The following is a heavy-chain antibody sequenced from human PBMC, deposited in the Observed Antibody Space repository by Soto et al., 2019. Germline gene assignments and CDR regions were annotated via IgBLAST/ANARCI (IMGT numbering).Heavy chain of an antibody. D-gene: IGHD4-4*01. CDR2: INAGNGNT. V-gene: IGHV1-3*01. Sequence: ASVKVSCKASGYTFTSYAMHWVRQAPGQRLEWMGWINAGNGNTKCSQKFQGRVTITRDTSASTAYMELSSLRSEDTAVHYCARARGTTVAFLVSSGQGTLLTVSS. CDR3: ARARGTTVAFLVS. J-gene: IGHJ5*01. CDR1: GYTFTSYA.